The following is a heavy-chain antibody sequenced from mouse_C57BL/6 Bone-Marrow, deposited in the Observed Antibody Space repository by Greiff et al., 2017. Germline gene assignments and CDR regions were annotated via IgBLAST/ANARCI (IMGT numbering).Heavy chain of an antibody. Sequence: EVMLVESGGDLVKPGGSLKLSCAASGFTFSSYGMSWVRQTPDKRLEWVATISSGGSYTYYPDSVKGRFTISRDNAKNTLYLQMSSLKSEDTAMYYCASLDSSGYVGGWFAYWGQGTLVTVSA. CDR3: ASLDSSGYVGGWFAY. CDR1: GFTFSSYG. D-gene: IGHD3-2*02. V-gene: IGHV5-6*01. CDR2: ISSGGSYT. J-gene: IGHJ3*01.